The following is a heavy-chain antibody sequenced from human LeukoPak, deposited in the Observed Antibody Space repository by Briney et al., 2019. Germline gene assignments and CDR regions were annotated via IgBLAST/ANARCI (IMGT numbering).Heavy chain of an antibody. V-gene: IGHV3-69-1*01. CDR1: GFTFSDFY. CDR2: INSGTTV. D-gene: IGHD6-19*01. J-gene: IGHJ4*02. CDR3: ARDPGIAVAAYYFDY. Sequence: GSLRLSCAASGFTFSDFYMTWIRQAPGKGLEWISSINSGTTVYYADSVKGRFTISRDNAKNSLYLQMNSLRAEDTAVYYCARDPGIAVAAYYFDYWGQGTLVTVSS.